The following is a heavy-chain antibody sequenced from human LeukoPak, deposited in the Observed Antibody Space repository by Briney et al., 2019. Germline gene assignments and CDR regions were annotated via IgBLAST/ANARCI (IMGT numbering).Heavy chain of an antibody. V-gene: IGHV3-7*01. D-gene: IGHD3-3*01. CDR3: ARDRGTISGVVINYFDY. CDR1: GFTFSSYW. Sequence: GGSLRLSCAASGFTFSSYWMSWVRQAPRKGLEWVANIKQDGSEKYYVDSVKGRFTISRDNAKNSLYLQMNSLRAEDTAVYYCARDRGTISGVVINYFDYWGQGTLVTVSS. J-gene: IGHJ4*02. CDR2: IKQDGSEK.